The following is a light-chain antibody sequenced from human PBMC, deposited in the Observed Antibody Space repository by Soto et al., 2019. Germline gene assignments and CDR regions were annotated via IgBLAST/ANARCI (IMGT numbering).Light chain of an antibody. CDR1: SSDVGSYNL. V-gene: IGLV2-23*01. CDR2: EGS. CDR3: CSYADSSRIYV. J-gene: IGLJ1*01. Sequence: QSALTQPASVSGSHGQSITISCTGTSSDVGSYNLVSWYQQHPGKAPKLMIYEGSKRPSGISNRFSGSKSGNTASLTISGLQAEDEAEYYCCSYADSSRIYVFGSGTQLTVL.